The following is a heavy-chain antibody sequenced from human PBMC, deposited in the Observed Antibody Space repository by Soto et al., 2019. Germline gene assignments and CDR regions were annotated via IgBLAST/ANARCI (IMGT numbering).Heavy chain of an antibody. V-gene: IGHV4-34*01. Sequence: SETLSLTCAVYGGSFSGYYWSWIRQPPGKGLEWIGEINHSGSTNYNPSLKSRVTISVDTSKNQFSLKLSSVTAADTAVYYCARLYGKSYRPVGYCSGGSCYRDYWGQGTLVTVSS. D-gene: IGHD2-15*01. CDR2: INHSGST. CDR1: GGSFSGYY. CDR3: ARLYGKSYRPVGYCSGGSCYRDY. J-gene: IGHJ4*02.